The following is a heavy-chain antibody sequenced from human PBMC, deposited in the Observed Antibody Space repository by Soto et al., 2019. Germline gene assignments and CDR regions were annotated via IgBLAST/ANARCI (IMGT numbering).Heavy chain of an antibody. V-gene: IGHV3-23*01. J-gene: IGHJ6*02. CDR1: GFTFSSYA. Sequence: GGSLRLSCAASGFTFSSYAMSWVRQAPGKGLEWVSAISGSGGSTYYADSVKGRFTISRDNSKNTLYLQMNSLRAEDTAVYYCANYCSSTSCYHPGYYGMDVWGQGTTVTVSS. D-gene: IGHD2-2*01. CDR2: ISGSGGST. CDR3: ANYCSSTSCYHPGYYGMDV.